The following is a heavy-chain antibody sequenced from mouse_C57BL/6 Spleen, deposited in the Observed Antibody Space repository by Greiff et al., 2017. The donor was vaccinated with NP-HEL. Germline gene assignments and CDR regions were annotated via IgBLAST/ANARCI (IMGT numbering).Heavy chain of an antibody. CDR3: ARNFGTTVVALSWYFDV. J-gene: IGHJ1*03. V-gene: IGHV2-9-1*01. Sequence: VKVVESGPGLVAPSQSLSITCTVSGFSLTSYAISWVRQPPGKGLEWLGVIWTGGGTNYNSALKSRLSISKDNSKSQIFLKMNSLQTDDTDRYYCARNFGTTVVALSWYFDVWGTGTTVTVSS. CDR1: GFSLTSYA. CDR2: IWTGGGT. D-gene: IGHD1-1*01.